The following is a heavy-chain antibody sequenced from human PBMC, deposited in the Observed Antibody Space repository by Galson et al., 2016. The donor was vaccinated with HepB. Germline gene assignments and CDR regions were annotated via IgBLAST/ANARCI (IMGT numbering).Heavy chain of an antibody. Sequence: SLRLSCAASGFIFRLYVMHWVRQAPGKGLEWVALISYDGTNQYYADSVKGRFTISRDNSKNTVYLQMNSLRHEDTAVYFCARVGVAGTKRYYYYMDVWGQGTTVTLSS. V-gene: IGHV3-30-3*01. J-gene: IGHJ6*03. CDR2: ISYDGTNQ. D-gene: IGHD6-19*01. CDR1: GFIFRLYV. CDR3: ARVGVAGTKRYYYYMDV.